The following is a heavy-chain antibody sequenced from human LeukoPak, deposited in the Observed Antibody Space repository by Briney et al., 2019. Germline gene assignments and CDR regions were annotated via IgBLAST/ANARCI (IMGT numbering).Heavy chain of an antibody. D-gene: IGHD2-21*01. CDR3: ARADRLDGGPYLIGP. CDR1: GYSFTDYY. V-gene: IGHV1-2*02. Sequence: TSVKVSCRTSGYSFTDYYMHWVRQAPGQGLEWMGWINPNSGGTSSAQKFQGRVTMTRDTSITTVYMEVSWLTSDDTAIYYCARADRLDGGPYLIGPWGQGTLVTVSS. J-gene: IGHJ5*02. CDR2: INPNSGGT.